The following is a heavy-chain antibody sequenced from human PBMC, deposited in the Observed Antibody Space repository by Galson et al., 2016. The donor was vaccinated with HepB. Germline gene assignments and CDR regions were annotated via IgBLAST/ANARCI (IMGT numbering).Heavy chain of an antibody. Sequence: ETLSLTCTVSGGSISSDYWSWIRQPPGKGLEWIGYIYYSGSTNYNPSLKSRVTISVDTSKNQFSLKLGSVTAADTAVYYCARSHSLSVILTTLGGNFDLWGRGTLVTVSS. CDR3: ARSHSLSVILTTLGGNFDL. J-gene: IGHJ2*01. CDR2: IYYSGST. D-gene: IGHD3-9*01. CDR1: GGSISSDY. V-gene: IGHV4-59*01.